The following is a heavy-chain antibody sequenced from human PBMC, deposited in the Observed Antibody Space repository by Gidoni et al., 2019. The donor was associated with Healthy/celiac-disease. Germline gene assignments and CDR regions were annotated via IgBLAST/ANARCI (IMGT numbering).Heavy chain of an antibody. V-gene: IGHV4-59*01. CDR1: GGSISSYY. Sequence: QVQLQESGPGLVKPSEPLSLTCTVSGGSISSYYWSWIRQPPGKGLEWIGYIYYSGSTNYNPSLKSRVTISVDTSKNQFSLKLSSVTAADTAVYYCARDLYDTLDYWGQGTLVTVSS. CDR3: ARDLYDTLDY. CDR2: IYYSGST. D-gene: IGHD5-12*01. J-gene: IGHJ4*02.